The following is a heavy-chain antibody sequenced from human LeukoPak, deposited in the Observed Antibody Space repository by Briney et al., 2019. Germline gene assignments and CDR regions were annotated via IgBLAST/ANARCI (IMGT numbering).Heavy chain of an antibody. Sequence: PGRSLRLSCAASGFTLSSYAMSWVRQAPGKGLEWVSAISVSGNTYHADSVKGRFTISRNSSKNTLYLQMSSLRAGDAAVYYCAKAPVTTCSGAYCYPFDYWSQGTLVTVSS. J-gene: IGHJ4*02. CDR2: ISVSGNT. CDR1: GFTLSSYA. D-gene: IGHD2-15*01. CDR3: AKAPVTTCSGAYCYPFDY. V-gene: IGHV3-23*01.